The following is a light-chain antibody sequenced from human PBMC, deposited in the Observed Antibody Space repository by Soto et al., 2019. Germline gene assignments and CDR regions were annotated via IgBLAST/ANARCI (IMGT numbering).Light chain of an antibody. Sequence: DIQMTPSPSTLSASVGDRVTITCRASQSISTWLAWYQQKPGKAPKLLIYKASSLESGVPSRFSGSGSGTAFTLTISSLQPGDFATYYCQQYNSQWTFGQGTRWIS. CDR2: KAS. J-gene: IGKJ1*01. CDR3: QQYNSQWT. CDR1: QSISTW. V-gene: IGKV1-5*03.